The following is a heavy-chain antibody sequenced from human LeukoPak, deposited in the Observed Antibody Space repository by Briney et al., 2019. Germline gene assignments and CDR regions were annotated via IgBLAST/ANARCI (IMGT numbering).Heavy chain of an antibody. J-gene: IGHJ3*02. CDR1: GFTFSSYG. Sequence: PGGSLRLSCAAPGFTFSSYGVHWVRQAPGKGLEWVAVIWYDGSNKYYADSVKGRFTISRDNSKNTLYLQMNSLRAEDTAVYYCATYYYGSGSPPDAFDIWGQGTMVTVSS. CDR3: ATYYYGSGSPPDAFDI. V-gene: IGHV3-33*01. CDR2: IWYDGSNK. D-gene: IGHD3-10*01.